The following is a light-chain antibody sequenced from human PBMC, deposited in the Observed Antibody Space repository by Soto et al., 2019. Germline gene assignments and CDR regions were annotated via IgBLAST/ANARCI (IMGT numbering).Light chain of an antibody. CDR1: QSVSSSY. J-gene: IGKJ1*01. CDR2: GAS. CDR3: QQYGSSPPWT. V-gene: IGKV3-20*01. Sequence: EIVLTQSPGTLSLSPGERATLSCRASQSVSSSYLAWYQQKPGQAPRLLIYGASSRAPGIPDRFSGSGSGTDFTLTISRLEPEDFAGYYCQQYGSSPPWTFGQGTKVEIK.